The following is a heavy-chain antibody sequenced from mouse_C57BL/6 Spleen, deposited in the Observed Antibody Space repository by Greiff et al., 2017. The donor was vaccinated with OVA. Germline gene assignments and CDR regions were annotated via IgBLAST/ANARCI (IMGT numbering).Heavy chain of an antibody. D-gene: IGHD1-1*01. V-gene: IGHV5-17*01. CDR2: ISSGSSTI. Sequence: EVQLKESGGGLVKPGGSLKLSCAASGFTFSDYGMHWVRQAPEKGLEWVAYISSGSSTIYYADTVKGRFTISRDNAKNTLFLQMTSLRSEYTAMYYCARYELYYGSSYWYFDVWGTGTTVTVSS. CDR3: ARYELYYGSSYWYFDV. CDR1: GFTFSDYG. J-gene: IGHJ1*03.